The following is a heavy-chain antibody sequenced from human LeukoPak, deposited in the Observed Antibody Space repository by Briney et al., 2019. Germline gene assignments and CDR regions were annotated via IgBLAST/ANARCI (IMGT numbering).Heavy chain of an antibody. CDR2: IVPMFDSR. J-gene: IGHJ5*02. D-gene: IGHD4/OR15-4a*01. V-gene: IGHV1-69*05. Sequence: SVKVSCKASGGSLSSYGFSWVRQAPGQGLEWMGGIVPMFDSRSFAQKFQGRLTITTDESTSTVYMELSSLRSDDTAVYYCAREANYGGNLNWFDPLGQGTPVTVSS. CDR3: AREANYGGNLNWFDP. CDR1: GGSLSSYG.